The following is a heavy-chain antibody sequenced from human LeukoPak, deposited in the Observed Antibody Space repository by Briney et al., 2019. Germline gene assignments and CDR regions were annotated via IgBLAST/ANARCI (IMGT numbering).Heavy chain of an antibody. D-gene: IGHD2-15*01. J-gene: IGHJ4*02. CDR2: ISKGGST. CDR1: GGSISSSY. V-gene: IGHV4-59*01. CDR3: ARDKHDPNCSGGRCYPYFFDS. Sequence: SETLSLTCSVSGGSISSSYWTWIRQPPGKGLECIGYISKGGSTNYNPSLKSRVTISVDTSKNQVSLNLSSVTAADTAVYYCARDKHDPNCSGGRCYPYFFDSWGQGSLVTVSS.